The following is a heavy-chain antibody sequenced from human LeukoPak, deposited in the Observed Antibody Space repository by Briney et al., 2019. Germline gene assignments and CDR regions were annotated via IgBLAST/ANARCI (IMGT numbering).Heavy chain of an antibody. J-gene: IGHJ4*02. Sequence: GGSLRLSCAASGFTFDTYAMSWVRQAPGKGLEWVSAISGSGGSTYYADSVKGRFTISRDNSKNTLFLQMNSLRAEDTAVYYCAKAFTYYYDTSGYYHFDYWGQGTLVTVSS. D-gene: IGHD3-22*01. CDR2: ISGSGGST. CDR3: AKAFTYYYDTSGYYHFDY. CDR1: GFTFDTYA. V-gene: IGHV3-23*01.